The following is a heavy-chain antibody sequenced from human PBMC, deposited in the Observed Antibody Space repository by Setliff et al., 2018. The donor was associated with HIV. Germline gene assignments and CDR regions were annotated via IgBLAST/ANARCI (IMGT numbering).Heavy chain of an antibody. J-gene: IGHJ4*02. CDR3: VGEGGYSSGWYRTYYFDY. Sequence: SETLSLTCTVSGGSISSYYWSWIRQPPGKGLEWLGHIYSSGSTNYNPSLKSRVTISVDTSKNQFSLKLSSVTAADTAVYYCVGEGGYSSGWYRTYYFDYWGQGTLVTVSS. D-gene: IGHD6-19*01. CDR1: GGSISSYY. CDR2: IYSSGST. V-gene: IGHV4-4*09.